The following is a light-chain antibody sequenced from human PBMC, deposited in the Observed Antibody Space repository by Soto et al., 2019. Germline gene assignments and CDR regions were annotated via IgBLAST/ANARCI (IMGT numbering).Light chain of an antibody. CDR1: QSVSIS. V-gene: IGKV3-11*01. CDR2: DAS. Sequence: EIVLTQSPATLSLSPGERATLSCRASQSVSISLAWYQQNPGQAPSLLIYDASNRATGIPARFSGSGSGTDFSLTISSLEPEDFAVYYCQQRSNWPITFGQGTRLEIK. J-gene: IGKJ5*01. CDR3: QQRSNWPIT.